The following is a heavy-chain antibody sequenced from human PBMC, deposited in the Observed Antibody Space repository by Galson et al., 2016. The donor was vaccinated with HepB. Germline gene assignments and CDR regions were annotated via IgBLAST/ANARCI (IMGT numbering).Heavy chain of an antibody. D-gene: IGHD4-11*01. V-gene: IGHV3-30-3*01. CDR3: VREAGYSNAFGY. CDR1: GFTFSSSA. Sequence: SLRLSCAGSGFTFSSSALSWVRQAPGKGPEWVAVISYDGNTKYYADSVKGRFTISRDNSKNTLYVHMNSLPAEDTAVYYCVREAGYSNAFGYWGQGTLVTASS. J-gene: IGHJ4*02. CDR2: ISYDGNTK.